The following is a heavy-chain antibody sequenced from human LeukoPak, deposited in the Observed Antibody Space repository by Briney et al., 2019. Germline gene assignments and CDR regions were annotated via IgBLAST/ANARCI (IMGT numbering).Heavy chain of an antibody. Sequence: ASVKLSCNASGYTFTGYYMHWVRQAPGQGLEWMGWINPNSGGTNYAQKFQGRVTMTRDTSISTAYMELSRLRSDDTAVYYCARDPPPYYYGSGKYDYWGQGTLVTVSS. D-gene: IGHD3-10*01. J-gene: IGHJ4*02. CDR2: INPNSGGT. CDR1: GYTFTGYY. CDR3: ARDPPPYYYGSGKYDY. V-gene: IGHV1-2*02.